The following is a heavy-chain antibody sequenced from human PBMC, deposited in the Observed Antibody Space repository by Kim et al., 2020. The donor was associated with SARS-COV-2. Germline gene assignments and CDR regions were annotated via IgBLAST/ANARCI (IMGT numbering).Heavy chain of an antibody. V-gene: IGHV2-70*01. CDR3: ARMRGRCSGGSCYGNYYYGMDV. Sequence: SGPTLVNPTQTLTLTCTFSGFSLSTSGMCVSWIRQPPGKALEWLALIDWDDDKYYSTSLKTRLTISKDTSKNQVVLTMTNMDPVDTATYYCARMRGRCSGGSCYGNYYYGMDVWGQGTTVTVSS. D-gene: IGHD2-15*01. J-gene: IGHJ6*02. CDR2: IDWDDDK. CDR1: GFSLSTSGMC.